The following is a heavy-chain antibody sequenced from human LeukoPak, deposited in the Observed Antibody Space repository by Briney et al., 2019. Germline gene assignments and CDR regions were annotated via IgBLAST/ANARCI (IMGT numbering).Heavy chain of an antibody. CDR3: AKGSSNWLDHYYFDF. CDR2: ISDSGGST. D-gene: IGHD6-13*01. V-gene: IGHV3-23*01. CDR1: GFTFSSYA. Sequence: QPGGSLRLSCAASGFTFSSYAVSWVRQAPGKGLAWVSAISDSGGSTQYADSVKGRFTISRDNSKNTLYLQMNSLRVEDTAVYYCAKGSSNWLDHYYFDFWGQGTLVTVSS. J-gene: IGHJ4*02.